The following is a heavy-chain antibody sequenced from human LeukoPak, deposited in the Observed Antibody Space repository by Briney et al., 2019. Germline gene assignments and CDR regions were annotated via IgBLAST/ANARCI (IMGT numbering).Heavy chain of an antibody. CDR1: GGSISSYY. CDR3: AGGRGYSYGTFDY. V-gene: IGHV4-59*01. J-gene: IGHJ4*02. Sequence: PSETLSLTCTVSGGSISSYYWSWIRQPPGKGLEWIGYIYYSGSTNYNPSLKSRVTISVDTSENQFSLKLSSVTAADTAVYYCAGGRGYSYGTFDYWGQGTLVTVSS. D-gene: IGHD5-18*01. CDR2: IYYSGST.